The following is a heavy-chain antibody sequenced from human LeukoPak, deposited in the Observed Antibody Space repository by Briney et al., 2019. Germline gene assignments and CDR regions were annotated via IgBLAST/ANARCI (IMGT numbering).Heavy chain of an antibody. Sequence: GASVKVSCKASGYTFTGYYMHWVRQGPGQGLEWMGWINPISGGTNYAQKFQGRVTMTRDTSISTAYMELSRLRSDDTAVYYCAREIAAAGLDYWGQGTLVTVSS. J-gene: IGHJ4*02. CDR2: INPISGGT. D-gene: IGHD6-13*01. V-gene: IGHV1-2*02. CDR1: GYTFTGYY. CDR3: AREIAAAGLDY.